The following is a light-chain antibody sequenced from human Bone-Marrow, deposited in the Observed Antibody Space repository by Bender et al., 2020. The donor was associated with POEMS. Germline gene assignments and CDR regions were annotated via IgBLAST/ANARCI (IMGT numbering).Light chain of an antibody. CDR2: DNN. CDR1: SSLIGVNY. V-gene: IGLV1-51*01. Sequence: QSVLTQPPSVSAAPGQRVTISCSGSSSLIGVNYVSWYQYLPVTAPKVLIYDNNKRPSRIPDRFSGSNSGTSATLDITGLQTGDEADYYCGTWDSSLSVWVFGGGTKLTVL. CDR3: GTWDSSLSVWV. J-gene: IGLJ3*02.